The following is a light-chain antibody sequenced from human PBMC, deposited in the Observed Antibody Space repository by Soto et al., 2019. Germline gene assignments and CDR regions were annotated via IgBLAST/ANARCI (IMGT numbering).Light chain of an antibody. CDR3: QQGYSTPWT. J-gene: IGKJ1*01. Sequence: DIQMTQSPSSLSASVGDRVTITCRASQSIGTYLHWYQQKPGKAPKLLIYAASTLQSGVPSRFSGSGSGTDFSLTMNSLQPEDFATYYCQQGYSTPWTVXQGTKVDIK. CDR2: AAS. CDR1: QSIGTY. V-gene: IGKV1-39*01.